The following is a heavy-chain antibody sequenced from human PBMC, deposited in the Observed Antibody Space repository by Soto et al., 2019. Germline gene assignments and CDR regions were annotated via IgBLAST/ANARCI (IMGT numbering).Heavy chain of an antibody. CDR2: IYWDDDK. V-gene: IGHV2-5*02. CDR3: AHTHSYGNWFDP. D-gene: IGHD4-17*01. J-gene: IGHJ5*02. Sequence: GLDLEWLALIYWDDDKRYSPSLKSRLTITKDTSKNQVVLTMTNMDPVDTATYYCAHTHSYGNWFDPWGQGTLVTVSS.